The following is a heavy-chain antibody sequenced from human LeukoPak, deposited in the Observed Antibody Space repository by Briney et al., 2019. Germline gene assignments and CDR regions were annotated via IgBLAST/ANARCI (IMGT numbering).Heavy chain of an antibody. J-gene: IGHJ4*02. CDR1: GLTSRRYW. V-gene: IGHV3-7*04. CDR3: AGGGGWVFYS. CDR2: IKPDGSAT. Sequence: GGSLRLSCTAPGLTSRRYWMNWVRQAPGKGLEWVANIKPDGSATSYVDSVKGRFTISRDNVKNSVYLQMNSLRAEDTAVYYCAGGGGWVFYSWGQGTLVTVSA. D-gene: IGHD2-15*01.